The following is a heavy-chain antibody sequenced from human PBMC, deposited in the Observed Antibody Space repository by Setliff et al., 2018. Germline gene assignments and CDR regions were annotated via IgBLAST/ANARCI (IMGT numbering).Heavy chain of an antibody. Sequence: SLRLSCAASGFTFDDYAMHWVRQAPGKGLEWVSGISWNSGSIGYADSVKGRFTISRDNAKNSLYLQMNSLRAEDTALYYSAKQHSSSLCYYYYMDVWGKGTTVTVSS. V-gene: IGHV3-9*01. CDR3: AKQHSSSLCYYYYMDV. CDR2: ISWNSGSI. D-gene: IGHD6-6*01. J-gene: IGHJ6*03. CDR1: GFTFDDYA.